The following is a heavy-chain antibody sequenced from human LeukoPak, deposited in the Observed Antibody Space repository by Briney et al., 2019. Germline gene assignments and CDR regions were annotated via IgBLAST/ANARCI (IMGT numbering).Heavy chain of an antibody. CDR3: GTWTTVASYFDY. CDR1: GFTFSAYA. Sequence: GGSLRLSCEASGFTFSAYAMTWVRQAPGKGLEWVSSIGSDNKPHYSESVKGRFAISRDNSTSMLFLQLNSLRAEDTAVYYCGTWTTVASYFDYWGQGTLVTVSS. J-gene: IGHJ4*02. D-gene: IGHD4-17*01. V-gene: IGHV3-23*05. CDR2: IGSDNKP.